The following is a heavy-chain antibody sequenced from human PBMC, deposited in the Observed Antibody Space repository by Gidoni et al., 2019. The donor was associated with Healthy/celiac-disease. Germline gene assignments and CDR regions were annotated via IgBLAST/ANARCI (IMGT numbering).Heavy chain of an antibody. Sequence: QVQLQESGPGLVKPSETLSLTCTVSGGSISSSYWSWIRQPAGKGLEWIGRIYTSVSTNYNPTLKSRVTMSVDTSKNQFSLKLSSVTAADTAVYDCARDLVEATVVYYYYDMDVWGKGTTVTVSS. CDR1: GGSISSSY. CDR3: ARDLVEATVVYYYYDMDV. D-gene: IGHD1-26*01. V-gene: IGHV4-4*07. J-gene: IGHJ6*03. CDR2: IYTSVST.